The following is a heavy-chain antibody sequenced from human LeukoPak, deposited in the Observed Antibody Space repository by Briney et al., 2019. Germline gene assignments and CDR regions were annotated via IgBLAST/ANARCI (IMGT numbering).Heavy chain of an antibody. CDR3: ARAILTSYYYGMDV. J-gene: IGHJ6*02. CDR1: GFTFSSYA. CDR2: ISYDGSNK. Sequence: GGPLRLSCAASGFTFSSYAMHWVRQAPGKGLEWVADISYDGSNKYYADCVKGRFTISRDNSKNTLYLQMNSLRAEDTAVYYCARAILTSYYYGMDVWGQGTPVTVSS. V-gene: IGHV3-30-3*01. D-gene: IGHD2-2*02.